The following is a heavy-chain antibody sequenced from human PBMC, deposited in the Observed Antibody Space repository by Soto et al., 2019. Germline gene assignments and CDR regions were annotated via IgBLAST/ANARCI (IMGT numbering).Heavy chain of an antibody. J-gene: IGHJ4*02. CDR2: IYYSGST. CDR1: GGSISSGRYY. D-gene: IGHD4-4*01. CDR3: ARSRNYPVGKREQFTFDY. Sequence: SETLSLTCTVSGGSISSGRYYWSWIRQYPGEALEWIGNIYYSGSTYYNPSLRSRVTISVDTSKNQFSLKLSSVTAADTAVYYCARSRNYPVGKREQFTFDYWGQGTLVTVSS. V-gene: IGHV4-31*03.